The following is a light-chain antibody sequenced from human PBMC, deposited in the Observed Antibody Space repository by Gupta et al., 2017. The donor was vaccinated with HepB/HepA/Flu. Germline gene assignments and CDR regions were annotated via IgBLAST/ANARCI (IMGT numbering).Light chain of an antibody. CDR2: GAS. J-gene: IGKJ3*01. CDR3: QLYGSSLPIT. Sequence: EIVLTQSPGTLSLSPGERATLSCRASQSVSSSSLAWYQQKPGQAPRLLIYGASSGAPGIPDRFSGSGFGTDFTLTISRREPEDFAVYYCQLYGSSLPITFGHGTKVDIK. CDR1: QSVSSSS. V-gene: IGKV3-20*01.